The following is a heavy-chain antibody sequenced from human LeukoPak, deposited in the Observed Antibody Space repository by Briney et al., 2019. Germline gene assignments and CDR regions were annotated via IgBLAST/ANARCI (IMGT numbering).Heavy chain of an antibody. CDR3: ARGNYDFWSGYAYYFGY. CDR1: GGSLSSGDYY. V-gene: IGHV4-30-4*08. CDR2: IYYSGST. J-gene: IGHJ4*02. Sequence: SETLSLTCTVSGGSLSSGDYYWSWIRQPPGKGLEWIGYIYYSGSTYYNPSLKSRVTISVDTSKNQFSLKLSSVTAADTAVYYCARGNYDFWSGYAYYFGYWGQGTLVTVSS. D-gene: IGHD3-3*01.